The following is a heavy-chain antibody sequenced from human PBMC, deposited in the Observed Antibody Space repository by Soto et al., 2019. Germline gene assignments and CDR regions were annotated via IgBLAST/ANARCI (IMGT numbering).Heavy chain of an antibody. J-gene: IGHJ4*02. CDR1: GYTFTSYY. D-gene: IGHD3-22*01. CDR2: INPSGGST. Sequence: ASVKVSCKASGYTFTSYYMHWVRQAPGQGLEWMGIINPSGGSTSYAQKFQGRVTMTRDTSTSTVYMELSSLRGEDTAVYYCVRGGGLNYYDSSASYHPLDYWGQGILVTVSS. V-gene: IGHV1-46*01. CDR3: VRGGGLNYYDSSASYHPLDY.